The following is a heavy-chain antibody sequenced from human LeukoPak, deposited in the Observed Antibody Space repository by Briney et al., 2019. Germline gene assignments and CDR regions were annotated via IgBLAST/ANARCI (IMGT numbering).Heavy chain of an antibody. CDR1: GGSISSYY. CDR2: VSGSGTT. J-gene: IGHJ4*02. D-gene: IGHD6-13*01. CDR3: ARGIPGIPASEIPL. Sequence: PSETLSLTCIVSGGSISSYYWSWIRQPAEKGLEWLGRVSGSGTTYYNPSLEDRITISLDTSRNQFSLHLSSVTAADTAVYYCARGIPGIPASEIPLWGQGTLVSVSS. V-gene: IGHV4-4*07.